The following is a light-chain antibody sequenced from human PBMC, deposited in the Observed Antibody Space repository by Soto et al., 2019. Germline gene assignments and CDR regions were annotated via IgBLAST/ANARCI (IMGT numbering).Light chain of an antibody. Sequence: QSVLTQSPSASGTPGQRVTISCSGSASTIGRNYVYWYQQLPGTAPKLLIYRNSQRPSGVPDRFSGSKYGTSASLAISGLRSEDEADYYCAAWDDNLSGFYVFGDGTKLTV. V-gene: IGLV1-47*01. CDR3: AAWDDNLSGFYV. J-gene: IGLJ1*01. CDR1: ASTIGRNY. CDR2: RNS.